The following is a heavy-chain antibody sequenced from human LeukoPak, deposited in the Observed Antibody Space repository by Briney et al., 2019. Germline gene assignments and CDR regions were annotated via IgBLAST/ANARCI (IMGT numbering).Heavy chain of an antibody. Sequence: GGSLRLSCAASGFTVSSNYMSWVRQAPGKGLEWVSVIYGGGSTYYADSVKGRFTISRDNSKNTLYLQMNSLRAEDTAVYYCARDSLHYGGHPPTDYWGQGTLVTVSS. CDR1: GFTVSSNY. CDR3: ARDSLHYGGHPPTDY. CDR2: IYGGGST. J-gene: IGHJ4*02. D-gene: IGHD4-23*01. V-gene: IGHV3-66*01.